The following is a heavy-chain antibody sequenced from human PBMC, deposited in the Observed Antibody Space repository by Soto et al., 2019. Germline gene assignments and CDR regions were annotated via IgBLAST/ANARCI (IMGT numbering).Heavy chain of an antibody. D-gene: IGHD3-22*01. Sequence: VQLLESGGGLVQPGGSLRLSCAASAFTSSSYAMSWVRQAPGKGLEWVSTIGGGGGSSTYYADSVKGRFTIFRDNSKNSLFLQIKSLRAEDTALYYCAKVLGDSVYYPTGYWGQGTLVTVSS. CDR2: IGGGGGSST. J-gene: IGHJ4*02. CDR1: AFTSSSYA. CDR3: AKVLGDSVYYPTGY. V-gene: IGHV3-23*01.